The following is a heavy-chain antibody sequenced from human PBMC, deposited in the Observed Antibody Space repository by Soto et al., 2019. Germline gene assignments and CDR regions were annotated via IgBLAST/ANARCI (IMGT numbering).Heavy chain of an antibody. D-gene: IGHD3-10*01. Sequence: QVQLQESGPRLVKDSETLSLTCTVSGTSMTGHFWSWMRQPPGKGLEWIGYGYYSGSTLYNPSLKSRVTISLDTSKNHFSLRLSSVTSADTAVYYCARGVYLSLVRTGWFDPWGQGTLVTVSS. CDR3: ARGVYLSLVRTGWFDP. CDR1: GTSMTGHF. CDR2: GYYSGST. V-gene: IGHV4-59*11. J-gene: IGHJ5*02.